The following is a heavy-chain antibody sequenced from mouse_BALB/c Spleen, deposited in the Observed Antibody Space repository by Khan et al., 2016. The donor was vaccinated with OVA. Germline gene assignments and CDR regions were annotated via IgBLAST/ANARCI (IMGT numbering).Heavy chain of an antibody. Sequence: QLLEPGPGLVKPSQSLSLTCTVTGYSITSGYGRNWIRQFPGNKLEWMGYISYSGSTKYNPSLKRRISITRDTSKNQFFLQLNSVTTEDTATYYCARTARIKYWGRGTTLTVSS. D-gene: IGHD1-2*01. CDR2: ISYSGST. J-gene: IGHJ2*01. V-gene: IGHV3-2*02. CDR1: GYSITSGYG. CDR3: ARTARIKY.